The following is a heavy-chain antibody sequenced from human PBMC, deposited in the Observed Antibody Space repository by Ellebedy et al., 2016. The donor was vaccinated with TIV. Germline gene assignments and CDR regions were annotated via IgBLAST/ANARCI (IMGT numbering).Heavy chain of an antibody. CDR1: GDSVSSGA. Sequence: SETLSLTCAISGDSVSSGAWNWIRQSPSRGLEWLGRTYYSSKWYKDYAVSVKSRITINLDTSKNQFSLQLDSVAPEDTAVYYCARGGWNDYWGQGTLVTVSS. D-gene: IGHD1-1*01. V-gene: IGHV6-1*01. CDR3: ARGGWNDY. CDR2: TYYSSKWYK. J-gene: IGHJ4*02.